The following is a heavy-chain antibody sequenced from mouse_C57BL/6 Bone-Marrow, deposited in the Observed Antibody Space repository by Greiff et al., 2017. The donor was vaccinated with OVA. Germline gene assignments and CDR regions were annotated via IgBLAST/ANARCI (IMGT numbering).Heavy chain of an antibody. CDR2: ISSGSSTI. D-gene: IGHD1-1*01. CDR3: ARDRYYGSSSWFAY. V-gene: IGHV5-17*01. J-gene: IGHJ3*01. Sequence: EVKLMESGGGLVKPGGSLKLSCAASGFTFSDYGMHWVRQAPEKGLEWVAYISSGSSTIYYADTVKGRFTISRDNAKNTLFLQMTSLRSEDTAMYYCARDRYYGSSSWFAYWGQGTLVTVSA. CDR1: GFTFSDYG.